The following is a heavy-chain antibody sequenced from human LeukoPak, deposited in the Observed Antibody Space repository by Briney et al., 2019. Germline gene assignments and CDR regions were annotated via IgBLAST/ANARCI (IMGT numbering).Heavy chain of an antibody. D-gene: IGHD3-16*01. J-gene: IGHJ4*02. CDR1: GGSISSSDYY. CDR2: IYYSGST. CDR3: ASTFMMNFDY. Sequence: SETLSLTCTVSGGSISSSDYYWGWIRQPPGKGLEWIGSIYYSGSTYYNPSLKSRVTISVDTSKNQFSLKLSSVTAADTAVYYCASTFMMNFDYWGQGTLVTVSS. V-gene: IGHV4-39*01.